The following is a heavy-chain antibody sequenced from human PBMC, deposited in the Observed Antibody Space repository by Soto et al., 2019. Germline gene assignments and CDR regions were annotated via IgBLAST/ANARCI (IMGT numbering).Heavy chain of an antibody. CDR1: GFTFSSYA. D-gene: IGHD3-10*01. V-gene: IGHV3-23*01. CDR2: ISGSGGST. CDR3: AKAAGSGMARYYYYGMDV. J-gene: IGHJ6*02. Sequence: VGSLRLSCAASGFTFSSYAMSWVRQAPGKGLEWVSAISGSGGSTYYADSVKGRFTISRDNSKNTLYLQMNSLRAEDTAVYYCAKAAGSGMARYYYYGMDVWGQGTTVTVSS.